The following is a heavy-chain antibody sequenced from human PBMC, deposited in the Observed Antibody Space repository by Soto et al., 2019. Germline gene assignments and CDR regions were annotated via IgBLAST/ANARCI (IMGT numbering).Heavy chain of an antibody. J-gene: IGHJ3*02. CDR2: IYYSGST. D-gene: IGHD3-10*01. CDR3: ARDRVMVRGVNDAFDI. V-gene: IGHV4-31*03. CDR1: GGSISSGGYY. Sequence: TSETLSLTCTVSGGSISSGGYYWSWIRQHPGKGLEWIGYIYYSGSTYYNPSLKSRVTISVDTSKNQFSLKLSSVTAADTAVYYCARDRVMVRGVNDAFDIWGQGTMVTVSS.